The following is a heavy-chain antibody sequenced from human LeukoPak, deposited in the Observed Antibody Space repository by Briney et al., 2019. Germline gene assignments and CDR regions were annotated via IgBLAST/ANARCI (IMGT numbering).Heavy chain of an antibody. CDR3: ARQRGRWDSFDY. J-gene: IGHJ4*02. Sequence: SETLSLTCTVSGGYISSYYWSWIRQPPGKGLEWIGYIYYSGSTNYNPALKSRVPISVDTSKNQFSLKLSSVTAADTAVYYCARQRGRWDSFDYWGQGTLVTVSS. CDR1: GGYISSYY. CDR2: IYYSGST. V-gene: IGHV4-59*08. D-gene: IGHD1-26*01.